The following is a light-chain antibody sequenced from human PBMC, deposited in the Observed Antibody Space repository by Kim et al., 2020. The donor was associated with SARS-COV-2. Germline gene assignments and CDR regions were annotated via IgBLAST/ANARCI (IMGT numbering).Light chain of an antibody. CDR3: QAWDSSTAV. CDR2: QDR. V-gene: IGLV3-1*01. CDR1: KLGDKY. J-gene: IGLJ2*01. Sequence: SYELTQPPSVSVSPGQTASITCSGDKLGDKYACWYQQKPGQSPVLVIYQDRKRPSGIPERFSGSNSGNTATLTISRTQAMDEADYYCQAWDSSTAVVGGG.